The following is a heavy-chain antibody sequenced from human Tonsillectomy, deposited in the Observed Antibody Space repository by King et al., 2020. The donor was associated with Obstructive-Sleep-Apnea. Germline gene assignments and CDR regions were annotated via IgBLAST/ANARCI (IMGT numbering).Heavy chain of an antibody. CDR2: ISWNSGSI. CDR1: GFTFDDYA. D-gene: IGHD3-9*01. V-gene: IGHV3-9*01. J-gene: IGHJ4*02. Sequence: VQLVESGGGLVQPGRSLRLSCAASGFTFDDYAMHWVRQAPGKGLEWVSGISWNSGSIGYADSVKGRFTISRDNATNSLYLQMNSLRAEDTALYYCAALRYFDWTTRDYWGQGTLVTVSS. CDR3: AALRYFDWTTRDY.